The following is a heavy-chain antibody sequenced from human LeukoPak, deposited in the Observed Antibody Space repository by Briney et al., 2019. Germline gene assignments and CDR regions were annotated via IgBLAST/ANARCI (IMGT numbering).Heavy chain of an antibody. D-gene: IGHD5-12*01. CDR2: IQHSGGT. CDR1: GVSISSGGYY. J-gene: IGHJ4*02. CDR3: ARHDIVATTALDY. V-gene: IGHV4-30-2*01. Sequence: SETLSLTCTVSGVSISSGGYYWSWIRQPPGKGLEWIGHIQHSGGTYYSPSLKSRVTISVDTSKNQFSLKLSSVTAADTAVYYCARHDIVATTALDYWGQGTLVTVSS.